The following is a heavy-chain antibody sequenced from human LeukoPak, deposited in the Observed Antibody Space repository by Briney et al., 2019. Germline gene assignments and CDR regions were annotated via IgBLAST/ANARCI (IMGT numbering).Heavy chain of an antibody. CDR2: IIPIFGTA. CDR3: ARVGAKMVREVIIKPYYYYYMDV. D-gene: IGHD3-10*01. CDR1: GGTFSSYT. Sequence: ASVKVSCKASGGTFSSYTITWVRQAPGQGLEWMGGIIPIFGTANYAQKFQGRVTITRNTSISTAYMELSSLRSEDTAVYYCARVGAKMVREVIIKPYYYYYMDVWGKGTTVTVSS. J-gene: IGHJ6*03. V-gene: IGHV1-69*05.